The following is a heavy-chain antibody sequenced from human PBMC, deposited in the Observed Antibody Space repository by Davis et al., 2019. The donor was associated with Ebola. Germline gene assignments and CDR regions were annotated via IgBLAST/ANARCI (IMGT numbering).Heavy chain of an antibody. CDR2: ISVRSIT. J-gene: IGHJ5*02. V-gene: IGHV3-23*01. Sequence: GESLKISCAASGFIFSSYAMSWVRQAPWKGLEWVSSISVRSITYHADSVKGRFTISRDNSKNTLYLQMNSLRAEDTAVYYCAKVHPPTTVTTGWFDPWGQGTLVTVSS. D-gene: IGHD4-17*01. CDR3: AKVHPPTTVTTGWFDP. CDR1: GFIFSSYA.